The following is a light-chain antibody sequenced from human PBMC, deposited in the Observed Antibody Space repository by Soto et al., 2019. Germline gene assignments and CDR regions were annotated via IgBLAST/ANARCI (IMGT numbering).Light chain of an antibody. CDR1: ESISSW. CDR2: KAS. J-gene: IGKJ4*01. V-gene: IGKV1-5*03. Sequence: DIQMTQSPSTLSASVGDRVTITCRASESISSWLAWYQQKPGKATKLLIYKASILESGVPSRFSGSGSGTEFTLTISSLQPDDFAPYYCQQYNSYSLTFGGGTKVEIK. CDR3: QQYNSYSLT.